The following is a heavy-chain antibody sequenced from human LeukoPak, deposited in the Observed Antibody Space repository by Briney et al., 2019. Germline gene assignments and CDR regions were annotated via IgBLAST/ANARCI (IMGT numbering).Heavy chain of an antibody. Sequence: GGSLRLSCAASGFTFSDYWMTWVRQAPGKGLEWVAHIKQDGSERYYGDSVKGRFTISRDNAKNLVYLQMNSLGAEDTAVYYCAKDRCSSTSCRFDYWGQGTLVTVSS. V-gene: IGHV3-7*01. D-gene: IGHD2-2*01. CDR1: GFTFSDYW. J-gene: IGHJ4*02. CDR2: IKQDGSER. CDR3: AKDRCSSTSCRFDY.